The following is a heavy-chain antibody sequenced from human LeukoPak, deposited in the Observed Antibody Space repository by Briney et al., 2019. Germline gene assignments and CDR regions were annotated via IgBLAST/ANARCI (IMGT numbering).Heavy chain of an antibody. CDR3: ARASGGSYSIDY. D-gene: IGHD1-26*01. V-gene: IGHV1-2*02. Sequence: PRASVKVSCKASGYTFTSYGISWVRQAPGQGLEWMGWINPNSGGTNYAQKFQGRVTMTRDTSISTAYMELSRLRSDDTAVYYCARASGGSYSIDYWGQGTLVTVSS. J-gene: IGHJ4*02. CDR1: GYTFTSYG. CDR2: INPNSGGT.